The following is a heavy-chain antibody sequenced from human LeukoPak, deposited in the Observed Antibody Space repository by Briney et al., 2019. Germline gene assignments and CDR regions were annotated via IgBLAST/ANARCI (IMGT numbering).Heavy chain of an antibody. V-gene: IGHV3-9*03. Sequence: GGSLRLSCAASGFTFDDYAMHWVRQAPGKGLEWVSGISWNSGSIGYADSVKGRFTISRDNAKNSLYLQMNSLRAEDMALYYCAKDKHDYYYYYYMDVWGKGTTVTVS. CDR2: ISWNSGSI. J-gene: IGHJ6*03. CDR1: GFTFDDYA. CDR3: AKDKHDYYYYYYMDV. D-gene: IGHD1-1*01.